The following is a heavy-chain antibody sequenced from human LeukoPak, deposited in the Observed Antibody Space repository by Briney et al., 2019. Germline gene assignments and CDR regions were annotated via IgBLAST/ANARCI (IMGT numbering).Heavy chain of an antibody. CDR3: AKGGYTTYFDP. D-gene: IGHD2-15*01. J-gene: IGHJ5*02. Sequence: GGSLRLSCAASGFTFSSYWMSWVRQAPGKGLEWVANIKQDGSEKYYVDSVKGRFTISRDNAKNSLYLQMNSLRADDTAVYYCAKGGYTTYFDPWGQGALVTVSS. CDR2: IKQDGSEK. CDR1: GFTFSSYW. V-gene: IGHV3-7*03.